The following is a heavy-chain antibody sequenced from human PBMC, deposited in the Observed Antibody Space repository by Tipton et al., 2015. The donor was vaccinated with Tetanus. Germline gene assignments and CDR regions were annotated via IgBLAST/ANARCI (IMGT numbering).Heavy chain of an antibody. D-gene: IGHD7-27*01. Sequence: TLSLTCTVSGGSISSYYWAWIRQPPGRGLEWIGYVHYSGSTNYSPSLRSRVTLSVDTSKNQFSVTLSSVTAADTAVYYCARQLWGYWFDPWGQGTRVTVSS. CDR3: ARQLWGYWFDP. J-gene: IGHJ5*02. CDR1: GGSISSYY. V-gene: IGHV4-59*08. CDR2: VHYSGST.